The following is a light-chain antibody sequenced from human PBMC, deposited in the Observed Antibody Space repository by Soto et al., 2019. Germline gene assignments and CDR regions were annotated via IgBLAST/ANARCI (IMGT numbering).Light chain of an antibody. V-gene: IGKV1-5*01. CDR2: DAS. CDR3: QHYGGMWT. CDR1: QSISNR. Sequence: DRQMVQSPSTVYASVGDRFTITCRASQSISNRLAWYQQKPGKAPKVLIYDASSLESGAPSRFSGSGSGTEFILTISSLQPDDFASYCCQHYGGMWTFGQGTKVDIK. J-gene: IGKJ1*01.